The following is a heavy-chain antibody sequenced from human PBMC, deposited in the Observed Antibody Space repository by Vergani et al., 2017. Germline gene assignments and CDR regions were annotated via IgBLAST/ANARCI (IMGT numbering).Heavy chain of an antibody. CDR2: ISASGNA. Sequence: QVQLQASGPGRVKPSQTLSLTCTMSGGSISAGYYFWSWIRQPAGKGLEWLGHISASGNASHSPSLKTRVSMSVDTSKKQFSLTVKSVTAADTAIYFCALRSGWYYSGGKVHPLRTAFDVWGHGTVVTVSS. D-gene: IGHD2-15*01. CDR1: GGSISAGYYF. J-gene: IGHJ3*01. CDR3: ALRSGWYYSGGKVHPLRTAFDV. V-gene: IGHV4-61*02.